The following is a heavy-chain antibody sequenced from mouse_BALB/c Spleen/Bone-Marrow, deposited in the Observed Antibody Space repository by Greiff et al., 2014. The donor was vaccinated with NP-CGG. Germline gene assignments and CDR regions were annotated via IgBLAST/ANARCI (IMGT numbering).Heavy chain of an antibody. CDR2: IHTGNSDT. V-gene: IGHV1-5*01. CDR1: GYTFSNYW. J-gene: IGHJ2*01. D-gene: IGHD3-1*01. Sequence: VQLQQSGTVLARPGAAVKMSCKASGYTFSNYWMHWIKQRPGQGLEWIGTIHTGNSDTTYNQKFKGKAKLTAVTSTSTSYMELSSLTNEDSAVYYCTTLARSNFDYWGQGTTLTVSS. CDR3: TTLARSNFDY.